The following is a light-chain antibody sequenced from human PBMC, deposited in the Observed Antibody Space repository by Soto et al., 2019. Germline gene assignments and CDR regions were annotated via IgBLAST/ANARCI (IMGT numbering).Light chain of an antibody. Sequence: EIVMTQSPATLSVSPGERVTLSCRASQSIRSNLAWYQQQPGQTPRPLIYGASTRATDIPARFSGSGSGTEFTLTVSSLQSEDFAVYYCQQYNSWPLTFSGGTKVEIK. CDR1: QSIRSN. CDR2: GAS. V-gene: IGKV3D-15*01. J-gene: IGKJ4*01. CDR3: QQYNSWPLT.